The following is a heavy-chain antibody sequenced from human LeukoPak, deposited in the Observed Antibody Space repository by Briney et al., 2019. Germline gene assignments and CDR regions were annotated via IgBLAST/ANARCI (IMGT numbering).Heavy chain of an antibody. V-gene: IGHV3-21*03. CDR1: GFTFSSYS. Sequence: GGSLRLSCAASGFTFSSYSMNWVRQAPGKGLEWVSSISSSSSYIYYADSVKGRFTISRDNAKNSLYLQMNSLKTEDTAVYYCTTAPEAGYYYYYMDVWGKGTTVTVSS. J-gene: IGHJ6*03. CDR3: TTAPEAGYYYYYMDV. CDR2: ISSSSSYI.